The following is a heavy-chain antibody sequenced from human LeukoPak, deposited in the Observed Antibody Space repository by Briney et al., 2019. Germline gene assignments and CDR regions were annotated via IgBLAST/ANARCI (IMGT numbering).Heavy chain of an antibody. CDR1: GYTFTSYG. D-gene: IGHD6-19*01. V-gene: IGHV1-18*01. J-gene: IGHJ4*02. CDR3: ARVRVAVAEYYFDY. Sequence: ASVKVSCKASGYTFTSYGISWVRQAPGQGLEWMGWISAYNGNTNYAQKLQGRVTMTTDTSTSTAYMELRSLRSDDTAVYYCARVRVAVAEYYFDYWAREPWSPSPQ. CDR2: ISAYNGNT.